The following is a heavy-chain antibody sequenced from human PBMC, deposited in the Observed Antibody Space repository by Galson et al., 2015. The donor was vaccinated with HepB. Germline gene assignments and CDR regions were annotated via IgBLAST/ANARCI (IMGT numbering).Heavy chain of an antibody. CDR1: GFTFSDYY. D-gene: IGHD3-9*01. V-gene: IGHV3-11*06. CDR2: ISESRSYT. J-gene: IGHJ4*02. CDR3: ARYFPSAYYFQS. Sequence: SLRLSCAASGFTFSDYYMSWVRQAPGKGLEWVSYISESRSYTNYGDFVKGRFTISRDNTRKEVYLQMNGLRVEDTAIYYCARYFPSAYYFQSWGQGTLVTVSS.